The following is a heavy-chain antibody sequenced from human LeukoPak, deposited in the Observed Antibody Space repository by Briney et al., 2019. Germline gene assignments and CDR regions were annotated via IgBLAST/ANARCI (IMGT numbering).Heavy chain of an antibody. V-gene: IGHV3-23*01. CDR3: AKLYSSGINAFDY. D-gene: IGHD6-19*01. CDR2: ISGSGGST. CDR1: GFTFSSYA. Sequence: GGSLRLSCAASGFTFSSYATSWDRQAPGKGLGWVSAISGSGGSTYYADSVKGRFTISRDNSKNTLYLQMNSLRAEDTAVYYCAKLYSSGINAFDYWGQGTLVTVPS. J-gene: IGHJ4*02.